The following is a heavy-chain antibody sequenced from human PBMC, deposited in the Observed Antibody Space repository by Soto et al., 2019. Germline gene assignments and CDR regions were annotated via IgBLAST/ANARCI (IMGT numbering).Heavy chain of an antibody. CDR3: ARQKDFYYDSSGYGAFDI. CDR1: GYSFTSYW. D-gene: IGHD3-22*01. V-gene: IGHV5-51*01. Sequence: PGESLKISCKGSGYSFTSYWIGWVRHMPGRGLEWMGIIYPGDSDTRYSPSFQGQVTISADKSISTAYLQWSSLKASDTAMYYCARQKDFYYDSSGYGAFDIWGQGTMVTVSS. J-gene: IGHJ3*02. CDR2: IYPGDSDT.